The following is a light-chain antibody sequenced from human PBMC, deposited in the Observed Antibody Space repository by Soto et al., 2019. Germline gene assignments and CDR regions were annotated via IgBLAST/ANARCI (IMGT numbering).Light chain of an antibody. Sequence: DIVMTQSPLSLPVTPGEPASISCRSSQSLLHSDGYNYLDWYMQKPGQSPQLLIYLGSNRTSGVPDRFSGSGSGTDFTLKISRVEAEDVEVYYCMQPLQTPITFGQGTRLEIK. J-gene: IGKJ5*01. CDR1: QSLLHSDGYNY. CDR3: MQPLQTPIT. V-gene: IGKV2-28*01. CDR2: LGS.